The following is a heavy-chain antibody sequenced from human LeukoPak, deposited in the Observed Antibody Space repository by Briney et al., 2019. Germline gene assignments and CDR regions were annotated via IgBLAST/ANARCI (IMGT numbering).Heavy chain of an antibody. CDR1: GFTFSSSA. D-gene: IGHD7-27*01. CDR3: AKDGGLWVSAHWGDS. CDR2: ISDTGRLS. Sequence: GGSLRLSCAASGFTFSSSAMSWVRQAPGKGLEWVAAISDTGRLSYYADSVKGRFTVSRDNSKNTLFLQMNSLRAEDTAVYYCAKDGGLWVSAHWGDSWGRGTLVTVSS. V-gene: IGHV3-23*01. J-gene: IGHJ4*02.